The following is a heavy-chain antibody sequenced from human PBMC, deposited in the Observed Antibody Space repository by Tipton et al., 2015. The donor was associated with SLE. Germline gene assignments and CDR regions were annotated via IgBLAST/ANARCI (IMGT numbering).Heavy chain of an antibody. V-gene: IGHV4-59*11. CDR2: IYYSGST. D-gene: IGHD3-10*01. CDR1: GGSISSHY. Sequence: TLSLTCTVSGGSISSHYWSWIRQPPGKGLEWIGYIYYSGSTNYNPSLKSRVTISVDTSKNQFSLKLSSVTAADTAVYYCARSTDYYGSGSYLDYWGQGTLVTVSS. CDR3: ARSTDYYGSGSYLDY. J-gene: IGHJ4*02.